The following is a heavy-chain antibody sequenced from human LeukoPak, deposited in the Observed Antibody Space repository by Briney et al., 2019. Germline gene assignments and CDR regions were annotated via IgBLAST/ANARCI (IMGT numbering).Heavy chain of an antibody. J-gene: IGHJ4*02. CDR3: AKGRNYYDSSGRGQPVDY. CDR2: ISGSGGST. V-gene: IGHV3-23*01. CDR1: GFTFSSYG. D-gene: IGHD3-22*01. Sequence: GGSLRLSCAASGFTFSSYGMNWVRQAPGKGLEWVSGISGSGGSTYYADSVKGRFTISRDNSKNTLYLQMNSLRAEDTAVYYCAKGRNYYDSSGRGQPVDYWGQGTLVTVSS.